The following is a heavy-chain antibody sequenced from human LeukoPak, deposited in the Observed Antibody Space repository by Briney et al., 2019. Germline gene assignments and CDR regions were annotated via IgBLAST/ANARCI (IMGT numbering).Heavy chain of an antibody. CDR2: IYYTGST. V-gene: IGHV4-59*11. J-gene: IGHJ4*02. CDR3: ARGGAYYYNSPADY. Sequence: SETLSLTCTVSGGSISSHYWTWIRQPPGKGLEWIGYIYYTGSTNYNPSFKGRVTISLDTSKDQFSLKLSSVTAADTAVYFCARGGAYYYNSPADYWGQGTLVTVPS. CDR1: GGSISSHY. D-gene: IGHD3-22*01.